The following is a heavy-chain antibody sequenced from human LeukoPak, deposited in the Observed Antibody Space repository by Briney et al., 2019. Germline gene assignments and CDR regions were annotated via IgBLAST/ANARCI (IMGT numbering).Heavy chain of an antibody. V-gene: IGHV3-30*18. CDR2: ISYDGSNK. D-gene: IGHD2-15*01. CDR1: GFTFSSYG. J-gene: IGHJ4*02. CDR3: AKLAQVVAATTDFDY. Sequence: GGSLRLSCAASGFTFSSYGMHWVRQAPGKGLEWVAVISYDGSNKYYADSVKGRFTISRDNSKNTLHLQMNSLRAEDTAVYYCAKLAQVVAATTDFDYWGQGTLVTVSS.